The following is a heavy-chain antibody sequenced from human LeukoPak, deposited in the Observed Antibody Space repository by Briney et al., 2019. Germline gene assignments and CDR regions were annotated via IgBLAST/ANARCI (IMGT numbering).Heavy chain of an antibody. J-gene: IGHJ2*01. Sequence: GGSLRLSCAASGCTFSSYWMHWVRQAPEKGLVWVSSISSDGSSTSYADSVKGRFTISRDNAKNTLYLQMNSLRAEDTAVYYCARGAVAGNFDLWGRGTLVTVSS. CDR1: GCTFSSYW. V-gene: IGHV3-74*01. CDR3: ARGAVAGNFDL. CDR2: ISSDGSST. D-gene: IGHD6-19*01.